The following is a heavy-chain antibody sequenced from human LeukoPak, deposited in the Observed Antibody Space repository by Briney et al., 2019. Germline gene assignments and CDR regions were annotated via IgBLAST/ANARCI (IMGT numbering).Heavy chain of an antibody. V-gene: IGHV3-53*01. CDR3: ARDLDYYGAGTYNH. Sequence: PGGSLRLSCAASGFIFSKNYVGWARQTPGKGLEWVSVIYADGTTYYADSVKGRFTISRDNSKNTVFLQMDSLRGEDTAVYYCARDLDYYGAGTYNHWGQGTLVTVSS. D-gene: IGHD3-10*01. CDR2: IYADGTT. CDR1: GFIFSKNY. J-gene: IGHJ5*02.